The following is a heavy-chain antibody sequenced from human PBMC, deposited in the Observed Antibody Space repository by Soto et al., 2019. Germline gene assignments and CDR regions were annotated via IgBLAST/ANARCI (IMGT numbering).Heavy chain of an antibody. V-gene: IGHV3-33*06. CDR3: ANLGYSYGRQPYYYYGMDV. D-gene: IGHD5-18*01. J-gene: IGHJ6*02. CDR1: GFTFGSYG. Sequence: QPGGSLRLSCAASGFTFGSYGMHWVRQAPGKGLEWVAVIWYDGSNKYYADSVKGRFPISRDNSKNTLYLQMDSLRAEDTAVYYCANLGYSYGRQPYYYYGMDVWGQGTTVTVSS. CDR2: IWYDGSNK.